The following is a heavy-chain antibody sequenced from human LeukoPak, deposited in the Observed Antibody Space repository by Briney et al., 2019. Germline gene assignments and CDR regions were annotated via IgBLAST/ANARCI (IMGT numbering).Heavy chain of an antibody. Sequence: ASVKVSCKASGYTFTSYGISWVRQAPGQGLEWMGIINPSGGSTSYAQKFQGRVTMTRDMSTSTVYMELSSLRSEDTAVYYCAREGIAARHGYFDYWGQGTLVTVSS. J-gene: IGHJ4*02. CDR2: INPSGGST. V-gene: IGHV1-46*01. CDR3: AREGIAARHGYFDY. CDR1: GYTFTSYG. D-gene: IGHD6-6*01.